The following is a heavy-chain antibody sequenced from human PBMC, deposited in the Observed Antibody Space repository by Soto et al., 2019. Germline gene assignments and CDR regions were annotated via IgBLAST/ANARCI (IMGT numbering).Heavy chain of an antibody. CDR1: GYTFINYA. CDR3: ARGGAGYYFDY. V-gene: IGHV1-3*05. Sequence: QVQLVQSGAEEKKPGASVKVSCKASGYTFINYAIHWVRQAPGQRLECMGWINAGNGDTKYSQKFQGRVTITRDTSANTAYMELSGLRSEGTAVYYCARGGAGYYFDYWGQGTLVTVSS. CDR2: INAGNGDT. D-gene: IGHD2-15*01. J-gene: IGHJ4*02.